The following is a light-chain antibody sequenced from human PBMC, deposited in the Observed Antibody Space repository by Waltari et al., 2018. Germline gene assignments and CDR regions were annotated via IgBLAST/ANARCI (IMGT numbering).Light chain of an antibody. J-gene: IGKJ4*02. CDR3: QQYDISPRT. CDR1: QTVRTTY. CDR2: GAS. V-gene: IGKV3-20*01. Sequence: EIVLTQSPGTLFLSPGDRATLSCRASQTVRTTYLAWYQQKPGQAPTRLIYGASSRATGIPDRFSGSGSWTDFSLTISSLEPEDFAVYYCQQYDISPRTFGGGTKVEIK.